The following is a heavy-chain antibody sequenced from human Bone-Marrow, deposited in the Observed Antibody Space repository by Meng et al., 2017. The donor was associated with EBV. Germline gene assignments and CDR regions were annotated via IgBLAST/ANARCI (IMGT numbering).Heavy chain of an antibody. V-gene: IGHV1-18*01. J-gene: IGHJ1*01. Sequence: QVQLVPARAEVQKPWACMKVSCKASGYTFTSYGISWVRQAPGQGLEWMGWISAYNVNTNYAQKLQGRVTMTTDTSTSTTYMELRSLRSDDTAVYYCAREVEYFQHWGQGTLVTVSS. CDR3: AREVEYFQH. D-gene: IGHD2-15*01. CDR2: ISAYNVNT. CDR1: GYTFTSYG.